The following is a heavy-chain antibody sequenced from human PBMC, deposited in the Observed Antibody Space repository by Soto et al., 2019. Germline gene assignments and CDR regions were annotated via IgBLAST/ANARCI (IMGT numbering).Heavy chain of an antibody. CDR1: RYSFTRYW. D-gene: IGHD3-22*01. J-gene: IGHJ3*02. V-gene: IGHV5-51*01. Sequence: CKGTRYSFTRYWIGWVRQMPGKGLEWMGIIYPGDSDTRYSPSFQGQVTISADKSISTAYLHWSAYYDSSGYYYVPPGGVVNAFDIWGQGTMVTVSS. CDR3: PGGVVNAFDI. CDR2: IYPGDSDT.